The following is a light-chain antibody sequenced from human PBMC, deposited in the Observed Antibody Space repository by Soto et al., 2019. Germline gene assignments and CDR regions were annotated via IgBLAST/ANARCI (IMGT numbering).Light chain of an antibody. Sequence: EIVMTQSPATLSVSPGERVTLSCRASQSVSTKLAWYQQKPGQAPRLLIYAATTWATGVPPRFSGSGSGTEFTLTISSLQPEDVAAYYCQKYNSAPLTFGGGTKVDIK. CDR3: QKYNSAPLT. J-gene: IGKJ4*01. CDR2: AAT. V-gene: IGKV3-15*01. CDR1: QSVSTK.